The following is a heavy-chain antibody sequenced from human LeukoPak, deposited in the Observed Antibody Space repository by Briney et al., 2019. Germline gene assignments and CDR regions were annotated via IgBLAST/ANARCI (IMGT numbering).Heavy chain of an antibody. CDR2: IYSGGST. CDR3: SGSFY. Sequence: GGSLRLSCAASGFTFSSYAMHWVRQAPGKGLEWVSVIYSGGSTYYADSVKGRFTISRDNSKNTLYLQMNSLRAEDTAVYYCSGSFYWGQGTLVTVSS. CDR1: GFTFSSYA. J-gene: IGHJ4*02. D-gene: IGHD3-10*01. V-gene: IGHV3-66*01.